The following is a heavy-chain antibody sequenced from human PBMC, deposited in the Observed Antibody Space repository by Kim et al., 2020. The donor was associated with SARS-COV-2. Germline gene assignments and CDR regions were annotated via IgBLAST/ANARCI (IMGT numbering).Heavy chain of an antibody. CDR1: GFTFGAYE. V-gene: IGHV3-48*03. CDR3: TRDNTAVADFDS. J-gene: IGHJ4*02. CDR2: ITSSGTRK. D-gene: IGHD2-15*01. Sequence: GGSLRLSCATSGFTFGAYEMNWVRQAPGKGLEWVAYITSSGTRKEHADSVEGRFSIFRDNAQNSLFLQMNSLRAEDTAVYYCTRDNTAVADFDSWGQGT.